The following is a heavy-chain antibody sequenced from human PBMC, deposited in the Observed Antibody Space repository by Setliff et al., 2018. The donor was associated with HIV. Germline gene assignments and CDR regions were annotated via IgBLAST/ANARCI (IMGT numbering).Heavy chain of an antibody. Sequence: GGSLRLSCAASGFTFSNYEMNWVRQAPGKGLEWVSYISSSGTTIYYADSVKGRFTISRDNAKNSLYLQMNSLRAEDTAVYYCARPNYYDSSGSFDYWGQGTRVTVSS. V-gene: IGHV3-48*03. CDR2: ISSSGTTI. CDR1: GFTFSNYE. D-gene: IGHD3-22*01. CDR3: ARPNYYDSSGSFDY. J-gene: IGHJ4*02.